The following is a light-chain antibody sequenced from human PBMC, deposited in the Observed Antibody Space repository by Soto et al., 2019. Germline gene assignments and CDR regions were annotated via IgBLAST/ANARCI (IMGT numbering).Light chain of an antibody. V-gene: IGLV1-40*01. CDR3: QSYDSSLSGSYV. Sequence: QSALTQPPSVSGAPGQRVTISCTGSSSNIGAGYDVHWYQQLPGTAPKLLIYGNSNRPSGDPDRFSGSKSGTSASLAITGLQAEDEADYYCQSYDSSLSGSYVFGTGTKVTV. CDR2: GNS. J-gene: IGLJ1*01. CDR1: SSNIGAGYD.